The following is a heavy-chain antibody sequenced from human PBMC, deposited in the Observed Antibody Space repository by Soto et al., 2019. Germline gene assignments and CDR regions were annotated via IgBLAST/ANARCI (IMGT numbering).Heavy chain of an antibody. Sequence: GGSLRLSCAASGFTFSSYAMSWVRQAPGKGLEWVSAISGGGDITHYADSVKGRFTISRDNSKNTLYLQMNSLRAEDAAIYYCAKSLGFDFWSPDYSGQGTLVTVSS. D-gene: IGHD3-3*01. CDR2: ISGGGDIT. CDR3: AKSLGFDFWSPDY. CDR1: GFTFSSYA. J-gene: IGHJ4*02. V-gene: IGHV3-23*01.